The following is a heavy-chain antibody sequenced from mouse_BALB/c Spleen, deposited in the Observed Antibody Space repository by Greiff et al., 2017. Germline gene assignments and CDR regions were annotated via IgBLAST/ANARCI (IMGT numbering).Heavy chain of an antibody. CDR1: GYTFSSYW. Sequence: QVQLQQSGAELMKPGASVKISCKATGYTFSSYWIEWVKQRPGHGLEWIGEILPGSGSTNYNEKFKGKATFTADTSSNTAYMQLSSLTSEDSAVYYCARRGYYGSSQAWFAYWGQGTLVTVSA. CDR3: ARRGYYGSSQAWFAY. J-gene: IGHJ3*01. D-gene: IGHD1-1*01. CDR2: ILPGSGST. V-gene: IGHV1-9*01.